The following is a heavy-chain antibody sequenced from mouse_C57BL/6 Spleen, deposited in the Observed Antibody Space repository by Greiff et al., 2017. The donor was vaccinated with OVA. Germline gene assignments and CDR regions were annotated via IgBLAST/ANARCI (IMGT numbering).Heavy chain of an antibody. Sequence: QVQLQQSGAELVRPGASVTLSCKASGYTFTDYDMHWVKQTPVHGLEWIGAIDPETGGTAYNQKFKGKAILTADKSSSTAYMELRSLTSEDAAVYYCTRWDYWGQGTTLTVSS. J-gene: IGHJ2*01. CDR2: IDPETGGT. CDR1: GYTFTDYD. V-gene: IGHV1-15*01. CDR3: TRWDY.